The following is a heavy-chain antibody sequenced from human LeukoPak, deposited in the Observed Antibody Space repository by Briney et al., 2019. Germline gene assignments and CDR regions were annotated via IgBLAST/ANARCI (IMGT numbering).Heavy chain of an antibody. CDR3: AREIVAAAANNWFDP. V-gene: IGHV3-53*05. CDR1: GFTITTNY. Sequence: GGSLRLSCAASGFTITTNYMNWVRQAPGKGLEWVSVIYGDDETNYADSVKGRFTISRDNSKNTLYLQMNSLRAEDTAVYYCAREIVAAAANNWFDPWGQGTLVTVSS. D-gene: IGHD6-13*01. J-gene: IGHJ5*02. CDR2: IYGDDET.